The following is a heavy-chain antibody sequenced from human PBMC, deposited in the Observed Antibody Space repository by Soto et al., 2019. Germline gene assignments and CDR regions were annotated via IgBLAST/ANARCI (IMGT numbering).Heavy chain of an antibody. D-gene: IGHD3-22*01. CDR3: ARASYYYDSSGYLYLNDY. V-gene: IGHV1-69*13. CDR2: IIPIFGTA. Sequence: SVKVSCKASGGTFSSYAISWVRQAPGQGLEWMGGIIPIFGTANYAQKFQGRVTITADESTSTAYMELSSLRSEDTAVYYCARASYYYDSSGYLYLNDYWGQGALVTVSS. CDR1: GGTFSSYA. J-gene: IGHJ4*02.